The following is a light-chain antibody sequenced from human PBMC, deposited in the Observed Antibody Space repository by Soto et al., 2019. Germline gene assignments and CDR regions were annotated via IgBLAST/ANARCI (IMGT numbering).Light chain of an antibody. CDR2: DAS. CDR3: QHYSTVWA. J-gene: IGKJ1*01. CDR1: QSISRG. V-gene: IGKV1-5*01. Sequence: DIQMTQSPSTLSSSVGDRVTITCRASQSISRGMAWYQQKPGKAPNVLIYDASTLESGVPSRFSGGGSGTEFTLTISSLQPEDFATYYCQHYSTVWAFGQGTKVYMK.